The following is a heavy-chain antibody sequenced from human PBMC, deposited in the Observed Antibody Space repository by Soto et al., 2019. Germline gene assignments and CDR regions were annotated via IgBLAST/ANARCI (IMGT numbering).Heavy chain of an antibody. D-gene: IGHD6-19*01. J-gene: IGHJ4*02. Sequence: EVQLVESGGGLVQPGGSLRLSFVASGFTFSSYWMHWVRQAPGKGLVWVSRINSDGISTSYADSVKGRFTISRDNARDTLYLQMNSLRAEDTAVYYCARIVAVTGTASALGYWGQGTLVTVSS. V-gene: IGHV3-74*01. CDR2: INSDGIST. CDR1: GFTFSSYW. CDR3: ARIVAVTGTASALGY.